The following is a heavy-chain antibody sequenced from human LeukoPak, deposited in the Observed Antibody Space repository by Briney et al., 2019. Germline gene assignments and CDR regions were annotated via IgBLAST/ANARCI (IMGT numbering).Heavy chain of an antibody. CDR1: GFNFRNAW. Sequence: KSGGSLRLSCTASGFNFRNAWMCWVRQAPGKGLEWVGLIRSDSDGGVTQYGTPVKGRFTISRDDSKDTVYLQMNSLRAEDTAVYYCASGSYGDYVDDYWGQGTLVTVSS. V-gene: IGHV3-15*01. D-gene: IGHD4-17*01. CDR2: IRSDSDGGVT. CDR3: ASGSYGDYVDDY. J-gene: IGHJ4*02.